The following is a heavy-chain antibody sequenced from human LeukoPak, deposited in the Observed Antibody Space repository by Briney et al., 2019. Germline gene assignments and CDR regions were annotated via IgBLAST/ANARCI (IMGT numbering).Heavy chain of an antibody. V-gene: IGHV3-48*01. CDR2: IGSSSSPI. J-gene: IGHJ4*02. D-gene: IGHD4-11*01. Sequence: PGGSLGLSCAASGFTFSDYSMNWVRQAPEKGLEWVSYIGSSSSPIYYADSVKGRFTISRDNAKNSLYLQMDSLRAEDTAVYYCARDQAYSFDYWGQGTLVTVSS. CDR1: GFTFSDYS. CDR3: ARDQAYSFDY.